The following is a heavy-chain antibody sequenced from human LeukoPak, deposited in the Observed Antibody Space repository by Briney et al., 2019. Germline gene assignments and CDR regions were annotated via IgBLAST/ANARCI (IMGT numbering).Heavy chain of an antibody. CDR2: INPNSGGT. V-gene: IGHV1-2*02. Sequence: ASVKDSCKASGYTFTGYYMHWVRQAPGQGLEWMGWINPNSGGTNYAQKFQGRVTMTRDTSISTAYMELSRLRSDDTAVYYCARDLDGLRFLEWLLPQDYWGQGTLVTVSS. CDR3: ARDLDGLRFLEWLLPQDY. J-gene: IGHJ4*02. CDR1: GYTFTGYY. D-gene: IGHD3-3*01.